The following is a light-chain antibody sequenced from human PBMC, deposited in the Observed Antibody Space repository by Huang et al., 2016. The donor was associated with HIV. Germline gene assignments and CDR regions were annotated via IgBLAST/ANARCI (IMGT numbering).Light chain of an antibody. CDR3: QQYNNWPRT. CDR1: QSVSSN. V-gene: IGKV3-15*01. CDR2: DAS. Sequence: ERVMTQPPPTLSVCLGERATHSCRARQSVSSNLAWYQQKPGRSPRSLSYDASSRITDIPARFSGSGSGIEFTLTISSLQSEDFAVYYYQQYNNWPRTFGQGTKLEIK. J-gene: IGKJ2*01.